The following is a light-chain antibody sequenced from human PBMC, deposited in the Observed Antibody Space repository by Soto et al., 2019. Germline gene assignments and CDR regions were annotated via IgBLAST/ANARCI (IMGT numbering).Light chain of an antibody. CDR1: QSITNN. CDR2: GAS. V-gene: IGKV3-15*01. CDR3: QQYNNWPPTWT. J-gene: IGKJ1*01. Sequence: EIVLTQSPGTLSVSAGESAPLPCRASQSITNNLAWYQQKPGQPPRLLMYGASTRATGFPARFSGSGSGTEFTLTISSLQPEDFAVYYCQQYNNWPPTWTFGQGTKVDIK.